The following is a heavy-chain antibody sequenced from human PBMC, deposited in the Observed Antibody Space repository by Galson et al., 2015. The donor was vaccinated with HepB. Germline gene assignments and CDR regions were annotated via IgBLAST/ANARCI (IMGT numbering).Heavy chain of an antibody. J-gene: IGHJ5*02. D-gene: IGHD2-2*01. CDR1: GYTFSSYE. CDR3: ARDCSDTSCFP. V-gene: IGHV1-18*01. Sequence: SVKVSCKASGYTFSSYEMSWVRQAPGQGLEWMGWISVYKNNTKYAQKFQGRVAMTTDTSTSTAYMELRSLGSDDTAVYYCARDCSDTSCFPWGQGTLVTVSS. CDR2: ISVYKNNT.